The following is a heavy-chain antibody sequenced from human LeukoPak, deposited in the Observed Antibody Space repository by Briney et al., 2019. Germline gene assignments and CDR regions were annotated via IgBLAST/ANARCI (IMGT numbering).Heavy chain of an antibody. CDR3: TCHSGWSGPSE. CDR1: GGSISSSW. J-gene: IGHJ4*02. D-gene: IGHD6-19*01. Sequence: SGTLSLTCAVSGGSISSSWWSWVRQPPGKGLEWIGEIFHSGSTNYNPSLKSRVTISVDKSKNHFSLELTSVTAADTAVYYCTCHSGWSGPSEWGRGTLVIVSS. CDR2: IFHSGST. V-gene: IGHV4-4*02.